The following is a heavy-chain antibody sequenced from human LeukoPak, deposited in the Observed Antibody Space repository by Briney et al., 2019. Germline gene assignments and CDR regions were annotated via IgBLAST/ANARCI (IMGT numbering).Heavy chain of an antibody. J-gene: IGHJ4*02. Sequence: GGSLRLSCAASGFTFSSYGMHWVRQAPGKGLEWVAFIRYDGGNKYYADSVKGRFTISRDNSKNTLYLQMNSLRAEDTAVYYCATEGARTYYYDSSGYPFDYWGQGTLVTVSS. CDR2: IRYDGGNK. CDR3: ATEGARTYYYDSSGYPFDY. CDR1: GFTFSSYG. V-gene: IGHV3-30*02. D-gene: IGHD3-22*01.